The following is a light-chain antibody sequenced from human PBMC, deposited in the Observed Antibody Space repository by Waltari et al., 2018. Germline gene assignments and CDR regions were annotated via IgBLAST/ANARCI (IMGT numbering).Light chain of an antibody. CDR3: CSYAGFYTDV. Sequence: ALTQPRPVAGSPGQSVTTSCPGPGSDVGGFNYVSWFEHTPGDAPKLIIDDVTKRPSGVHARLSGSKSGNTASLRISGLQAEDDSDYYCCSYAGFYTDVFRTGTKVTVL. CDR2: DVT. J-gene: IGLJ1*01. CDR1: GSDVGGFNY. V-gene: IGLV2-11*01.